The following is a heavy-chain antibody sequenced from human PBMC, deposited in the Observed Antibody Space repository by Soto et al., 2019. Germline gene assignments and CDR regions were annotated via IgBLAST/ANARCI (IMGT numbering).Heavy chain of an antibody. D-gene: IGHD4-17*01. Sequence: GSLRLSCAASGFTFSSYWMSWVRQAPGKGLGWVANIKQDGSEKYYVDSVKGRFTISRDNAKNSLYLQMNSLRAEDTAVYYCASYGETHMYYFDYWGQGTLVTVPQ. V-gene: IGHV3-7*01. CDR3: ASYGETHMYYFDY. CDR1: GFTFSSYW. CDR2: IKQDGSEK. J-gene: IGHJ4*02.